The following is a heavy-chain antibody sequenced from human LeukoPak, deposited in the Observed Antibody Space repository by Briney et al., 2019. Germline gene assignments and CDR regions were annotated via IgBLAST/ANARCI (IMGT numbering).Heavy chain of an antibody. CDR3: AISDSEWFPDAFDI. Sequence: PGGSLRLSCAASGFTFSNAWMSWVRQAPGKGLEWVSAISGSGGSTYYADSVKGRFTISRDNSKNTLYLQMNSLRAEDTAVYYCAISDSEWFPDAFDIWGQGTMVTVSS. CDR2: ISGSGGST. J-gene: IGHJ3*02. CDR1: GFTFSNAW. V-gene: IGHV3-23*01. D-gene: IGHD3-3*01.